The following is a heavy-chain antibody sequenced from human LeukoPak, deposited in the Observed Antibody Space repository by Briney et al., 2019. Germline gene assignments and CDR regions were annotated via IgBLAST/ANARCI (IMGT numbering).Heavy chain of an antibody. Sequence: GGSLRLSCAASGFTFSSYSMNWVRQAPGKGLEWVSYVSSSTSTIYYADSVKGRFTISRDNAKNSLFLQMNSLRAEDTAVYYCAREAITMTVPNRAFDIWGQGTMVTVSS. CDR2: VSSSTSTI. V-gene: IGHV3-48*01. D-gene: IGHD3-22*01. CDR3: AREAITMTVPNRAFDI. J-gene: IGHJ3*02. CDR1: GFTFSSYS.